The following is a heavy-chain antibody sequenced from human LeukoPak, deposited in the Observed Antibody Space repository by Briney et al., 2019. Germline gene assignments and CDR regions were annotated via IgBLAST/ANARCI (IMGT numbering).Heavy chain of an antibody. D-gene: IGHD4-11*01. CDR1: GYSFTSYW. CDR3: ARVMTTVTTEPHKRTYYFDY. CDR2: IYPGDSDT. J-gene: IGHJ4*02. Sequence: GESLKISCKGSGYSFTSYWIGWVRQMPGKGLEWMGIIYPGDSDTRYSPSFQGQVTISADKSISTAYLQWSSLKASDTAMHYCARVMTTVTTEPHKRTYYFDYWGQGTLVTVSS. V-gene: IGHV5-51*01.